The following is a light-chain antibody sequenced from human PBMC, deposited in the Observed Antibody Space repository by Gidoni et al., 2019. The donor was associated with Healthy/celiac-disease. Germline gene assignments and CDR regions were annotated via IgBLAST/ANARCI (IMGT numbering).Light chain of an antibody. J-gene: IGKJ4*01. V-gene: IGKV3-11*01. CDR3: QQRSNWPLT. Sequence: DIVLTQSPATLSLSPGERAPLSCRASQSASSSLAWYQQKPGQAPMLLIYDASNRATGIPARFSGSGSGTDFTLTISSLEPEDFAVYYCQQRSNWPLTFGGGTKVEIK. CDR1: QSASSS. CDR2: DAS.